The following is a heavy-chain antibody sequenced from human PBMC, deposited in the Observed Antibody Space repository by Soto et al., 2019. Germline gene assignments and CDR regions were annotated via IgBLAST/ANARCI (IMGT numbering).Heavy chain of an antibody. CDR1: GFTFSAYG. CDR3: AKDRMGAGVRGYFDY. D-gene: IGHD3-10*01. Sequence: QVQLVESGGGVVQPASSLRLSCAGSGFTFSAYGMDWVRQAPGKGLEWVAVISYDGSNKYYADSVKGRFTISRDNSKNTLYLQMNSLRAEDTAVYYCAKDRMGAGVRGYFDYWGQGTLVTVSS. V-gene: IGHV3-30*18. CDR2: ISYDGSNK. J-gene: IGHJ4*02.